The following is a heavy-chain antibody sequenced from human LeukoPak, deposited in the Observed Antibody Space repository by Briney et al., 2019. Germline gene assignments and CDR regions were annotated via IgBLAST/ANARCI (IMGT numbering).Heavy chain of an antibody. V-gene: IGHV4-4*07. Sequence: PSETLSLTCTVSGGSISSYYWSWIRQPAGKGLEWIGRIYTSGSTNYNPSLKSRVPMSVDTSKNQFSLKLSSVTAADTAVYYCARDMCSSTSCYDYYYYMDVWGKGTTVTVSS. D-gene: IGHD2-2*01. CDR2: IYTSGST. CDR3: ARDMCSSTSCYDYYYYMDV. CDR1: GGSISSYY. J-gene: IGHJ6*03.